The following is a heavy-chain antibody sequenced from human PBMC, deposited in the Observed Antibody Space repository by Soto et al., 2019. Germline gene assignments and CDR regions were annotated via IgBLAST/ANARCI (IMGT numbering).Heavy chain of an antibody. Sequence: QVQLVQSGAEVKKPGASVKVSCKASGYTFTSYGISWVRQAPGQGLEWMGWISAYNGNTNYAQKLQGRVAMTTDTAPSTADMELRSLRSDDTAVYYCARDRKPYGSGSFDYWGQGTLVTVSS. D-gene: IGHD3-10*01. J-gene: IGHJ4*02. CDR2: ISAYNGNT. CDR1: GYTFTSYG. V-gene: IGHV1-18*01. CDR3: ARDRKPYGSGSFDY.